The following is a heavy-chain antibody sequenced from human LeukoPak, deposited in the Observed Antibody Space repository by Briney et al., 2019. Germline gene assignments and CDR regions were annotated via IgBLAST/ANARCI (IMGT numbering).Heavy chain of an antibody. CDR2: INPNSGGT. D-gene: IGHD3-10*01. J-gene: IGHJ6*03. CDR1: GYTFTGYY. Sequence: ASVKVSCKTSGYTFTGYYMHWVRQAPGQGLEWMGWINPNSGGTNYAQKFQGRVTITADESTSTAYMELSSLRSEDTAVYYCARSELMVRGVNYYYYYMDVWGKGTTVTISS. CDR3: ARSELMVRGVNYYYYYMDV. V-gene: IGHV1-2*02.